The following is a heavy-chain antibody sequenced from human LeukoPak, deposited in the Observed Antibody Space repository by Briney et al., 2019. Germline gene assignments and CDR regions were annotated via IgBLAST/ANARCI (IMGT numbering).Heavy chain of an antibody. J-gene: IGHJ4*02. V-gene: IGHV3-23*01. CDR3: AKDPRYSRSGFHHWFDY. CDR2: ISGNGVAT. D-gene: IGHD1-26*01. CDR1: GFTFNDYA. Sequence: GGSLRLSCAASGFTFNDYAMTWVRQAPGKGLEWVSTISGNGVATYYADSVKGRFTISRDNSKNTLYLQMNSLRVEDTAMFYCAKDPRYSRSGFHHWFDYWGQGTRVIVSS.